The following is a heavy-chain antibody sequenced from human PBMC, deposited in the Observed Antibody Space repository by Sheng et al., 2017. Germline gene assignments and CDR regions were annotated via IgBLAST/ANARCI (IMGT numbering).Heavy chain of an antibody. V-gene: IGHV3-73*01. CDR3: SAVVAGTDWE. CDR2: IGNKASNAT. J-gene: IGHJ4*02. D-gene: IGHD6-19*01. CDR1: GVSFSDSA. Sequence: EVQLVESGGGLVQPGGSLKLSCEVSGVSFSDSAIHWVRQASGKGLEWVARIGNKASNATVYAASVKGRFTNSRDDSKNTAYLQMNSLKTEDSAVYYCSAVVAGTDWEWGQGTLVTVSS.